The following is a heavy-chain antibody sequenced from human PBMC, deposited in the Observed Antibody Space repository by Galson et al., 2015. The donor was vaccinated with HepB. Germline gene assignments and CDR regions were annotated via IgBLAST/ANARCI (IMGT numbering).Heavy chain of an antibody. D-gene: IGHD6-19*01. V-gene: IGHV4-34*01. CDR2: INHSGST. CDR1: GGSFSGYY. CDR3: ARGGEYSSGWFANAFDI. J-gene: IGHJ3*02. Sequence: SETLSLTCAVYGGSFSGYYWSWIRQPPGKGLEWIGEINHSGSTNYNPSLKSRVTISVDTSKNQFSLKLSSVTAADTAVYYCARGGEYSSGWFANAFDIWGQGTMVTVSS.